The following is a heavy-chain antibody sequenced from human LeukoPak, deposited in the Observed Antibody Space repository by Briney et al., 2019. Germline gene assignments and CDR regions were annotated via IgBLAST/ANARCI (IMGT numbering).Heavy chain of an antibody. CDR3: AKVVQYTASTGTGLDY. J-gene: IGHJ4*02. V-gene: IGHV3-33*06. CDR1: GFTFSRYG. D-gene: IGHD6-13*01. CDR2: IWHDGGYE. Sequence: GGSLRLSCAASGFTFSRYGMHWVRQAPGKGLEWVAVIWHDGGYEYYADSVKGRFTISRDSSKNTLYLQMNSLRAEDTAVYYCAKVVQYTASTGTGLDYWGQGTLVTVSS.